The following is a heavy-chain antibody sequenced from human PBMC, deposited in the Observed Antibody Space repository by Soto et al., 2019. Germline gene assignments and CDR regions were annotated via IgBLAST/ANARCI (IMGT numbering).Heavy chain of an antibody. V-gene: IGHV3-11*06. CDR3: AKAPRGGDYTGYFDY. J-gene: IGHJ4*02. CDR2: ISVSSTYT. D-gene: IGHD4-17*01. Sequence: GGSLRLSCAASGFTFTDYYLSWVRQAPGKGPEWLAYISVSSTYTNYADSVKGRFTVSRDNAKKSVYLQMNSLRAEDTAVYYYAKAPRGGDYTGYFDYWGQGTLVTVSS. CDR1: GFTFTDYY.